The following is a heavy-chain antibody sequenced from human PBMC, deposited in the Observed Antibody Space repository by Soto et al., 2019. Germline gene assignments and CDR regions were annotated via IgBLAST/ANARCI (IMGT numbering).Heavy chain of an antibody. V-gene: IGHV2-5*02. CDR2: IYWDNDE. J-gene: IGHJ4*02. CDR3: AHRRVGYGDPDYYFEY. Sequence: QITLKESGPTLVKPTQTLTLTCTFSGFSLSTNGVGVGWIRQPPGKALEWLALIYWDNDEHYSPSLKSRLIITKDTSKNQVVLTMTNMDPVDTATYYCAHRRVGYGDPDYYFEYWGQGILVTVSS. CDR1: GFSLSTNGVG. D-gene: IGHD4-17*01.